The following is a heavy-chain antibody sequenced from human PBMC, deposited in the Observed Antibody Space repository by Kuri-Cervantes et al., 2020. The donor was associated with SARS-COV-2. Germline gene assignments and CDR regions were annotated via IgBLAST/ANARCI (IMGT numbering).Heavy chain of an antibody. CDR1: GFTFSDYY. D-gene: IGHD4-11*01. V-gene: IGHV3-11*01. CDR3: ARAPDSNYVLDY. Sequence: LSLTCAASGFTFSDYYMSWIRQAPGKGLGWVSYISSSGSTIYYADSVKGRFTISRDNAKNSLYLQMNSLRAEDTAVYYCARAPDSNYVLDYWGQGTLVTVSS. CDR2: ISSSGSTI. J-gene: IGHJ4*02.